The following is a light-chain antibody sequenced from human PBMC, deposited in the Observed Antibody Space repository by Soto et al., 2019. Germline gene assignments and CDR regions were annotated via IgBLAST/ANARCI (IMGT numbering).Light chain of an antibody. CDR2: AAS. CDR1: QGIRSY. Sequence: VIWMTQSPSLLSASTGDRVTISCRMSQGIRSYLAWYQQKPGKAPELLIYAASTLQSGVPSRFSGSGSGTDFTLTISCLQSEDFATYYCQQYYSFPLTFGGGTKVELK. V-gene: IGKV1D-8*01. J-gene: IGKJ4*01. CDR3: QQYYSFPLT.